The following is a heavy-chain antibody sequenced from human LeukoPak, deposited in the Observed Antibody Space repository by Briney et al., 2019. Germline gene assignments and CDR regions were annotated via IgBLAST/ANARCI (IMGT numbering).Heavy chain of an antibody. D-gene: IGHD3-9*01. CDR2: ISYDGSNK. CDR1: GFTFSNYW. V-gene: IGHV3-30*18. CDR3: AKDHYDILTGYYARLDY. Sequence: PGGSLRLSCVASGFTFSNYWMSWVRQAPGKGLEWVAVISYDGSNKYYADSVKGRFTISRDNSKNTLYLQMNSLRAEDTAVYYCAKDHYDILTGYYARLDYWGQGTLVTVSS. J-gene: IGHJ4*02.